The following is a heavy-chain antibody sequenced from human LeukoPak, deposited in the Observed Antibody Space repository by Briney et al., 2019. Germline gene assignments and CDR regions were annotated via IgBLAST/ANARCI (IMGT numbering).Heavy chain of an antibody. CDR3: AGDQYDSSGFFLGNDY. Sequence: LXXIGYVAYTGSTNYNPSLSSRVTMSVDTSKNQFSLKLNSVTAADTAVYYCAGDQYDSSGFFLGNDYWGQGILVTVSS. D-gene: IGHD3-22*01. V-gene: IGHV4-30-4*01. J-gene: IGHJ4*02. CDR2: VAYTGST.